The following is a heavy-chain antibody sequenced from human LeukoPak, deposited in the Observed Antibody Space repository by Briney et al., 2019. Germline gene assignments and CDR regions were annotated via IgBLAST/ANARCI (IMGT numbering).Heavy chain of an antibody. CDR2: IYYSGST. J-gene: IGHJ6*02. D-gene: IGHD3-10*01. Sequence: PSETLSLTCTDSGGSISSYYWSWIRQPPGKGLEWLGYIYYSGSTNYNPSPKSRVTIPIDTSKNQFSLKLSSVTAADTAGYYCARGRGTGSGTYYYYYGMDVWGQGTTVTVSS. V-gene: IGHV4-59*01. CDR1: GGSISSYY. CDR3: ARGRGTGSGTYYYYYGMDV.